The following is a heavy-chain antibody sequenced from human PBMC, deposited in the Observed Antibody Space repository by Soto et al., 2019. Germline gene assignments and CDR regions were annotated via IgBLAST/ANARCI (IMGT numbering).Heavy chain of an antibody. V-gene: IGHV3-30-3*01. CDR2: ISYDGSNK. D-gene: IGHD3-22*01. CDR3: AREGYYYDSSGIRNAFDI. Sequence: QVQLVESGGGVVQPGRSLRLSCAASGFTFSSYAMHWVRQAPGKGLEWVAVISYDGSNKYYADSVKGRFTISRDNSKNTLYLQMNSLRAEDTAVYYCAREGYYYDSSGIRNAFDIWGQGTMVTVSS. CDR1: GFTFSSYA. J-gene: IGHJ3*02.